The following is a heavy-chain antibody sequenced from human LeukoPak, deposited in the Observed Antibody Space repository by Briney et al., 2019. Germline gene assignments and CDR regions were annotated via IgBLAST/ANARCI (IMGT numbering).Heavy chain of an antibody. CDR2: IWYDGSNK. Sequence: PGGSLRLSCAASGFTFSSYGMHWVRQAPGKGLEWVAVIWYDGSNKYYVDSVKGRFTISRDNSKNTLYLQMNSLRAEDTAVYYCARGERRTSTTVTDYWGQGTLVTVSS. D-gene: IGHD4-11*01. CDR3: ARGERRTSTTVTDY. V-gene: IGHV3-33*01. J-gene: IGHJ4*02. CDR1: GFTFSSYG.